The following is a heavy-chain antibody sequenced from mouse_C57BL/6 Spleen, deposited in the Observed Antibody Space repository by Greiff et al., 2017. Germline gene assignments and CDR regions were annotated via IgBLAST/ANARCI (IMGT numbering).Heavy chain of an antibody. J-gene: IGHJ2*01. CDR2: IDPETGGT. CDR1: GYTFTDYE. Sequence: QVQLQQSGAELVRPGASVTLSCKASGYTFTDYEMHWVKQTPVHGLEWIGAIDPETGGTAYNQKFKGKAILTADKSSSTAYMGLRSLTSEDSAVYYCTREDGYDPFDYWGQGTTLTVSS. D-gene: IGHD2-2*01. CDR3: TREDGYDPFDY. V-gene: IGHV1-15*01.